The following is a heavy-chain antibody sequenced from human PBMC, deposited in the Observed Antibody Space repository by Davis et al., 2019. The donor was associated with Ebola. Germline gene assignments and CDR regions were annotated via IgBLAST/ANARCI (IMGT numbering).Heavy chain of an antibody. CDR1: GFTFSSYA. CDR2: ISSSGTTI. CDR3: ARGRYSTSSGVYYYAMDV. J-gene: IGHJ6*02. D-gene: IGHD6-6*01. V-gene: IGHV3-48*03. Sequence: GESLKISCAASGFTFSSYAMSWVRQPPGKGLEWVSYISSSGTTIYYADSVKGRFTISRDNAKNSLYLQMHNLRAEDTAVYYCARGRYSTSSGVYYYAMDVWGQGTTVTVSS.